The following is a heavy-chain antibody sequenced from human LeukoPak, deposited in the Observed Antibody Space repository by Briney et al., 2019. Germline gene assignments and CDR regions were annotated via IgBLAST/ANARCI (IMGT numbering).Heavy chain of an antibody. Sequence: ASVKVSCKASGYTFTGYYMHWVRQAPGQGLEWMGWINPNSGGTNYAQKFQGRVTMTRDTSISTAYMELSRPRSDDTAVYYCARETGDDILTGYDYWGQGTLVTVSS. CDR1: GYTFTGYY. CDR3: ARETGDDILTGYDY. V-gene: IGHV1-2*02. D-gene: IGHD3-9*01. CDR2: INPNSGGT. J-gene: IGHJ4*02.